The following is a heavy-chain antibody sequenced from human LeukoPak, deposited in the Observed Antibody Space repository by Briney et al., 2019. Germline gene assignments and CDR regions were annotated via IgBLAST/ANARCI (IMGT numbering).Heavy chain of an antibody. CDR3: ATQISESYSSWFDP. D-gene: IGHD1-26*01. J-gene: IGHJ5*02. CDR2: ISGSGGNT. CDR1: GFTFSSYA. Sequence: GGSLRLSCAASGFTFSSYAMSWVRQAPGKGLEWVSAISGSGGNTYYADSVKGRLTISRDNSKNTLSLQMNSLRAEDTAVYYCATQISESYSSWFDPWGQGTLVTVSS. V-gene: IGHV3-23*01.